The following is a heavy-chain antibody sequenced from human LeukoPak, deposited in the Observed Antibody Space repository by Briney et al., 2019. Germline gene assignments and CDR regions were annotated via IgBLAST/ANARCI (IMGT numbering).Heavy chain of an antibody. CDR3: ARGGVAAAGNAGGSYYYYMDV. V-gene: IGHV1-2*02. CDR1: GYTFTGYY. J-gene: IGHJ6*03. CDR2: INPNSGGT. Sequence: GASVKVSCKASGYTFTGYYMHWVRQAPGQGLEWMGWINPNSGGTYYAQKFQGRVTMTSDTSISTAYMELSRLRSDDTAVYYCARGGVAAAGNAGGSYYYYMDVWGKGTTVTVSS. D-gene: IGHD6-13*01.